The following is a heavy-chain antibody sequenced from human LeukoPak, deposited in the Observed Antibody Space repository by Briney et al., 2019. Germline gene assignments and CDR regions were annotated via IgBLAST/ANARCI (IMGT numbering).Heavy chain of an antibody. CDR3: ARGGWGTSTVASDY. V-gene: IGHV3-48*02. J-gene: IGHJ4*02. CDR1: GFTFSRYS. CDR2: ISSSSSTI. Sequence: GGSLRLSCAASGFTFSRYSMNWVRQAPGQGLEWVSYISSSSSTIYYADSVKGRFTISRDNAKNSPYLQMSSLRDEDTAVYYCARGGWGTSTVASDYWGQGTLVTVSS. D-gene: IGHD4-23*01.